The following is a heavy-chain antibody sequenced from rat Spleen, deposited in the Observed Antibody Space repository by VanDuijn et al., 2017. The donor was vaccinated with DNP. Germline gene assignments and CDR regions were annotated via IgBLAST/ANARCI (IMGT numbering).Heavy chain of an antibody. Sequence: EVQLVEAGGGLVQPGRSLKLSCAASGFTFSNYGMAWVRQAPTKGLEWVASISTGGGNTYYRDSVKGRFTISRDNAKNTQSLQMDSLRSEDTATYYCARRGGSITPFDYWGQGVMVTVSS. V-gene: IGHV5S13*01. CDR3: ARRGGSITPFDY. CDR1: GFTFSNYG. D-gene: IGHD1-4*01. J-gene: IGHJ2*01. CDR2: ISTGGGNT.